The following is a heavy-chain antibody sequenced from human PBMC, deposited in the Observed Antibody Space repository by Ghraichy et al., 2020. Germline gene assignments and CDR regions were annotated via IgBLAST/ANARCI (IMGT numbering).Heavy chain of an antibody. D-gene: IGHD3-10*01. Sequence: SETLSLTCTVSGGSISSSTHYWGWIRQPPGKGLEWIGTIYYSGSTYYNPSLKSRVTISVDTSKNQFSLKLSSVTAADTAVYYCASDSGLVRGDPYNWFDPWGQGTLVTIAS. CDR3: ASDSGLVRGDPYNWFDP. V-gene: IGHV4-39*07. CDR1: GGSISSSTHY. J-gene: IGHJ5*02. CDR2: IYYSGST.